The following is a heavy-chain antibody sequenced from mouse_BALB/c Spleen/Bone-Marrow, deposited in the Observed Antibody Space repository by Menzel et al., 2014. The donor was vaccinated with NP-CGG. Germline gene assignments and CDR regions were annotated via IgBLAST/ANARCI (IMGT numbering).Heavy chain of an antibody. V-gene: IGHV1-5*01. D-gene: IGHD5-1*01. CDR1: GYSVTSYW. J-gene: IGHJ2*01. Sequence: EVQLVESGTVLARPGASVKMSCKASGYSVTSYWMHWVKQRPGQGLEWIGAIYPGNINTSYNQKFKGKAKLTAVTSASTAYMELSSLTNEDSAVYYCTVSLTLYYFDYWGQGTTLTVSS. CDR2: IYPGNINT. CDR3: TVSLTLYYFDY.